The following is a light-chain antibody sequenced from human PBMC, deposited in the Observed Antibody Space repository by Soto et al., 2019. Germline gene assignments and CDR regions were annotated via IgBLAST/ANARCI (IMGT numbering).Light chain of an antibody. CDR2: GVS. CDR1: NNDVGYYDY. V-gene: IGLV2-14*01. Sequence: QSVLTQPASVSGSPGQSITVSCTGTNNDVGYYDYVSWYQQHPGKAPKLMIFGVSQRPSGVPNRFSGSKSGNTASLTISGLQTEDEADYYCSSYSSRTTYVFGTGTKVTVL. CDR3: SSYSSRTTYV. J-gene: IGLJ1*01.